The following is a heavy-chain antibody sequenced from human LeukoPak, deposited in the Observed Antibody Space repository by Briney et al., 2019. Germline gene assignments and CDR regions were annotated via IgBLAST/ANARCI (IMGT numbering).Heavy chain of an antibody. Sequence: GGSLRLSCAASGFTFSSYAMHWVRQAPGKGLEWVALISFDGSDKYYADSVKGRFTISRDNSKNTLYLQMNSLRAEDTAVYYCAKGFAAVAGTRFDYWGQGTLVTVSS. CDR2: ISFDGSDK. CDR3: AKGFAAVAGTRFDY. J-gene: IGHJ4*02. CDR1: GFTFSSYA. D-gene: IGHD6-19*01. V-gene: IGHV3-30*04.